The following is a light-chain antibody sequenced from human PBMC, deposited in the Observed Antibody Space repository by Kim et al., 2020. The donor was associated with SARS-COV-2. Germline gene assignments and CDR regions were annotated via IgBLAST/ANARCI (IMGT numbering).Light chain of an antibody. CDR3: QAWDSSTVV. Sequence: VSPGQTASITCSGDKLGDKYACWYQQKPGQSPVLVIYQDSKRPSGIPERFSGSNSGNTATLTISGTPAMDEADYYCQAWDSSTVVFGGGTQLTVL. J-gene: IGLJ2*01. CDR2: QDS. V-gene: IGLV3-1*01. CDR1: KLGDKY.